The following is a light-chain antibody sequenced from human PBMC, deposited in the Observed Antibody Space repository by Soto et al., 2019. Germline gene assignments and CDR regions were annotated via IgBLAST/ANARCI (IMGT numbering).Light chain of an antibody. Sequence: QSVLTQPPSVSGAPGRRVTISCTGSSSKIGAGYDVHWYQQLPGTAPKLLIYDNNNRPSGVPDRFSGSKSGTSASLAITGLQAEDEADYYCQSYDSSLSGYVFGTGTKVTVL. CDR3: QSYDSSLSGYV. J-gene: IGLJ1*01. CDR1: SSKIGAGYD. V-gene: IGLV1-40*01. CDR2: DNN.